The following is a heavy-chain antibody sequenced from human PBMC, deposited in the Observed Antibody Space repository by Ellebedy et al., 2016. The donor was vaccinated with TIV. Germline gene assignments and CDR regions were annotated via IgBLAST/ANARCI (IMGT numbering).Heavy chain of an antibody. Sequence: AASVKVSCKASGYNLIAYYIHWVRQAPGQGLEWMGWIKPLSGATNYEQKFQGRVTMTRDTSISTAYMDLHRLRPDDTAVYFCARTPSGTSGGGYWGQGTLVTVSS. CDR1: GYNLIAYY. J-gene: IGHJ4*02. D-gene: IGHD1-26*01. CDR3: ARTPSGTSGGGY. V-gene: IGHV1-2*02. CDR2: IKPLSGAT.